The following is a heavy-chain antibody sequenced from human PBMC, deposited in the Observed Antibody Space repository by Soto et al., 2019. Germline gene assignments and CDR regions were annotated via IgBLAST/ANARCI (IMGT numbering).Heavy chain of an antibody. CDR2: IYYSVST. CDR3: APYSSTWAWFDP. CDR1: GGYNSSGGYN. D-gene: IGHD6-6*01. Sequence: SETLSLTRTVSGGYNSSGGYNCSWIRQAPWKGLELIGYIYYSVSTYYNPSLKSRVTISVDTSKNQFSLKLSSVTAADAAVYYCAPYSSTWAWFDPWGQGTLVTVS. V-gene: IGHV4-30-4*01. J-gene: IGHJ5*02.